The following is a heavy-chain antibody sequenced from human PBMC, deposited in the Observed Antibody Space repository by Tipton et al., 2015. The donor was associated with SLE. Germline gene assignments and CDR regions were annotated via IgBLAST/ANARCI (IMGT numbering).Heavy chain of an antibody. CDR3: ARAPLNLRKGWFDP. CDR2: INHSGST. J-gene: IGHJ5*02. CDR1: GGSFSGYY. Sequence: TLSLTCAVYGGSFSGYYWSWIRQPPGKGLEWIGEINHSGSTNYNPSLKSRVTISVDTSKNQFSLKLSSVTAADTAVYYCARAPLNLRKGWFDPWGQGTLVTVSS. V-gene: IGHV4-34*01.